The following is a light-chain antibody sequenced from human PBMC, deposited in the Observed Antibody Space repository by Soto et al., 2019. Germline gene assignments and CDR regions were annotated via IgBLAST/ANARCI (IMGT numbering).Light chain of an antibody. Sequence: QSALTQPASVSGSPGQSITISCIGTSSDVGGYNYVSWYQQHPGKAPKLMIYEVTNRPSGVSNRFSGSKSDNTASLTISGLQAEDEADYFCSSYTTSSTLVFGRGTKLTVL. V-gene: IGLV2-14*01. CDR1: SSDVGGYNY. CDR2: EVT. CDR3: SSYTTSSTLV. J-gene: IGLJ2*01.